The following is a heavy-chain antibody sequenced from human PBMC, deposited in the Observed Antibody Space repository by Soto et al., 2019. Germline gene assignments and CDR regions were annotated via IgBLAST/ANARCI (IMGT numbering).Heavy chain of an antibody. CDR2: INHTGGT. D-gene: IGHD3-3*01. V-gene: IGHV4-34*01. CDR3: ATRITVFGLLIPPFEP. Sequence: SETLSLTCAVYGGSVNGYYWNWIRQPPGKGLEWIGEINHTGGTHYNPSLNSRVTRSVDTSKNQFSLRFSSVTAADTAIYYCATRITVFGLLIPPFEPWGQGTQVTVSS. J-gene: IGHJ5*02. CDR1: GGSVNGYY.